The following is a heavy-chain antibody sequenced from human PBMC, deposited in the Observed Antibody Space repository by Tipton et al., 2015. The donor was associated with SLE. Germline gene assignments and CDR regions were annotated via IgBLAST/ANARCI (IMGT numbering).Heavy chain of an antibody. Sequence: SLRLSCAASGFTFSSYGMHWVRQVPGKGLEWVAVIWYDGSNKYYADSVKGRFTISRDNSKNTPYLQMNSLRAEDTAVYYCASGIGYYGSGSYYWFDPWGQGTLVTVSS. J-gene: IGHJ5*02. CDR2: IWYDGSNK. V-gene: IGHV3-33*01. CDR3: ASGIGYYGSGSYYWFDP. D-gene: IGHD3-10*01. CDR1: GFTFSSYG.